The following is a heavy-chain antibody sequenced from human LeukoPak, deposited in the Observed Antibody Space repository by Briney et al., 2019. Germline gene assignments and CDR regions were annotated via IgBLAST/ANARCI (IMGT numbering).Heavy chain of an antibody. CDR2: IYYSGST. J-gene: IGHJ4*02. V-gene: IGHV4-39*07. D-gene: IGHD2-15*01. CDR1: GDSIGSSSSY. Sequence: PSETLSLTCSVSGDSIGSSSSYWGWIRQPPGKGLEWIGSIYYSGSTYYNPSLKSRVTISVDTSKNQFSLKLSSVTAADTAVYYCAREGSSSVYWGQGTLVTVSS. CDR3: AREGSSSVY.